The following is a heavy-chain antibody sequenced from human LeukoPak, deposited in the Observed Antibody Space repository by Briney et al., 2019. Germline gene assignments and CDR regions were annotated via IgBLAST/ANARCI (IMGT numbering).Heavy chain of an antibody. V-gene: IGHV3-11*01. CDR2: ISSSGSTI. CDR3: ARAQNYGDYDFDY. J-gene: IGHJ4*02. D-gene: IGHD4-17*01. Sequence: GGSLRLSCAASGFTVNRNYMSWVRQAPGKGLEWVSYISSSGSTIYYADSVKGRFTISRDNAKNSLYLQMNSLRAEDTAVYYCARAQNYGDYDFDYWGQGTLVTVSS. CDR1: GFTVNRNY.